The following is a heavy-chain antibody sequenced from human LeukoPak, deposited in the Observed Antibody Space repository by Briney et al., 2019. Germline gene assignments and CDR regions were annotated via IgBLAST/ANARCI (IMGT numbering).Heavy chain of an antibody. CDR1: GCSISSYY. CDR3: ASEGGSLPPNAFDI. V-gene: IGHV4-59*01. CDR2: IYYSGST. J-gene: IGHJ3*02. Sequence: SETLSLTCTVSGCSISSYYWSWIRQPPGNGLEGIGYIYYSGSTNYNPSLKSRVTISVGTSKTPFCLKLSCVAAADTAVYYCASEGGSLPPNAFDIWGQGTMVTVSS.